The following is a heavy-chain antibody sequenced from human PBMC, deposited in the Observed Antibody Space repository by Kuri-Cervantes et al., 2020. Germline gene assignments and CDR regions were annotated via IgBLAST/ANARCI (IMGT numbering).Heavy chain of an antibody. Sequence: GESLKISCAASGFTFSSYSMNWVRQAPGKGLEWVSYISSSSSTIYYADSVKGRFAISRDNAKNSLFLQVNNLRDEDTALYFCARQLRGGFGFFDYWGQGTLVTVSS. J-gene: IGHJ4*02. CDR3: ARQLRGGFGFFDY. CDR1: GFTFSSYS. D-gene: IGHD3-10*01. V-gene: IGHV3-48*02. CDR2: ISSSSSTI.